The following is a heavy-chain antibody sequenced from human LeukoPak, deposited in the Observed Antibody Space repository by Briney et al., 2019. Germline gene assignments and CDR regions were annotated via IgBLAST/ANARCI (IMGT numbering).Heavy chain of an antibody. Sequence: GGSLRLSCAASGFTFSSHSMNWVRQAPGKGLEWVSYISSSSSTIYYADSVKGRFTISRDNAKNSLYLQMNSLRAEDTAVYYCARALLDTVTTYYYYYYYMDVWGKGTTVTVSS. J-gene: IGHJ6*03. D-gene: IGHD4-17*01. CDR1: GFTFSSHS. V-gene: IGHV3-48*01. CDR3: ARALLDTVTTYYYYYYYMDV. CDR2: ISSSSSTI.